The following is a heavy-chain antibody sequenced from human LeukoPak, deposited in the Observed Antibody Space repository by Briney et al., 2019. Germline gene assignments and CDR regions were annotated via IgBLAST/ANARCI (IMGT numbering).Heavy chain of an antibody. D-gene: IGHD1-1*01. CDR2: IHSSGGTI. Sequence: GGSLRLSCAASGFTFSSYDMNWVRQAPGKGLEWVSYIHSSGGTIYYADSVKGRFTISRDIAKNSVYLRMNSLRAEDTALYYCARKLTGTTYFDCWGQGTLVTVSS. V-gene: IGHV3-48*03. CDR1: GFTFSSYD. CDR3: ARKLTGTTYFDC. J-gene: IGHJ4*02.